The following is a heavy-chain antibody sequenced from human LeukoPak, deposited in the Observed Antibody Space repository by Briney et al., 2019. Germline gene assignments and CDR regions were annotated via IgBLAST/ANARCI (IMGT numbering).Heavy chain of an antibody. J-gene: IGHJ4*02. D-gene: IGHD2-21*01. CDR3: AKAPVTTCSGAYCYPFDY. CDR2: ISVSGNT. Sequence: GGSLRLSCAASGFTFSSYSMSWVRQAPGKGLEWVSAISVSGNTYHADSVKGRFTISRDSSKNTLYLQMNRLRAEDAAVYYCAKAPVTTCSGAYCYPFDYWGQGTLVTVSS. V-gene: IGHV3-23*01. CDR1: GFTFSSYS.